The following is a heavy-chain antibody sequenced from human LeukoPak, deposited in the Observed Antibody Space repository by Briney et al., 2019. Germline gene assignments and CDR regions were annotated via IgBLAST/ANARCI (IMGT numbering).Heavy chain of an antibody. Sequence: PGGSLRLSCAAPGFTFSSYAMSWVRQAPGKGLEWVSAISGNGGNTYYADSVKGRFTISRDNSKNTLYLQMSSLRAEDTAVYYCAKKSPYGGADYWGQGTLVTVSS. CDR2: ISGNGGNT. D-gene: IGHD4-23*01. J-gene: IGHJ4*02. V-gene: IGHV3-23*01. CDR3: AKKSPYGGADY. CDR1: GFTFSSYA.